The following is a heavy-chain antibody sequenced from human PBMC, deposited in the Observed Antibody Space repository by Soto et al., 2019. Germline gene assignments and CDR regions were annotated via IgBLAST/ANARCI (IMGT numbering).Heavy chain of an antibody. V-gene: IGHV1-69*13. J-gene: IGHJ4*02. CDR2: LIPILGTT. CDR3: ARASGYVSGWYHDY. CDR1: GVAFSSDA. Sequence: SVKVSCKASGVAFSSDAVSWVRQAPGQGLEWMGGLIPILGTTHYAQKFQGRVTITADESTNTAYMELSSLRSDDTAVYYCARASGYVSGWYHDYWGQGTRVTVS. D-gene: IGHD6-19*01.